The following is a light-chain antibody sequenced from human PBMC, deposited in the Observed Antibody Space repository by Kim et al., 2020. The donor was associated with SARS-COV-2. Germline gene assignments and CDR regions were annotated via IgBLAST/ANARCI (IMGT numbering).Light chain of an antibody. CDR1: QRVTSGY. Sequence: LSPGERDTLSCKASQRVTSGYLAWYQQKPGQAPRLLIYDASSRATGIPGRFSGSGSGTDFTLTISRLEPEDFAVYFCQQDGGSPGTFGQGTKLEI. V-gene: IGKV3-20*01. CDR2: DAS. CDR3: QQDGGSPGT. J-gene: IGKJ2*01.